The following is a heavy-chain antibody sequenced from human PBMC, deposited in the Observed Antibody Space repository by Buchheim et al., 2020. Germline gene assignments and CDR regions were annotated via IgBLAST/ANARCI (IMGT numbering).Heavy chain of an antibody. J-gene: IGHJ4*02. D-gene: IGHD6-6*01. CDR1: GGSISSGAYY. CDR2: IYKSGST. Sequence: QVQLQESGPGLVKPSQTLSLTCTVSGGSISSGAYYWSWIRQHPGKGLEWIAYIYKSGSTYYNPSLKSRVTISVDTTKNQFSLKLSAVTAADTAVYYCATKGGGSTSSSQFDYWGQGTL. V-gene: IGHV4-31*03. CDR3: ATKGGGSTSSSQFDY.